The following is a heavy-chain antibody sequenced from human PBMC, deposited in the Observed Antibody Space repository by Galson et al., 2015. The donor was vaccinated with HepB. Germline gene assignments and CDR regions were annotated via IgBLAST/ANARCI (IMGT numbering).Heavy chain of an antibody. D-gene: IGHD2-15*01. CDR2: INPSGGST. Sequence: SVKVSCKASGYTFTSYYMHWVRQAPGQGLEWMGIINPSGGSTSYAQKFQGRVTMTRDTSTSTVYMELSSLRSEDTAVYYCASEAGYCSGGSCYGGYYYYYGMDVWGQGTTVTVSS. CDR3: ASEAGYCSGGSCYGGYYYYYGMDV. CDR1: GYTFTSYY. J-gene: IGHJ6*02. V-gene: IGHV1-46*01.